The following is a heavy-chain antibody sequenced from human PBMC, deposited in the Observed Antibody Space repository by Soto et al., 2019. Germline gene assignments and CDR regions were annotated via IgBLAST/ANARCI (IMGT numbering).Heavy chain of an antibody. Sequence: EVQLVESGGGLVQPGGSLRLSCAASGFTFSSYSMNWVRQAPGKGLEWVSYISSSSSTIYYADSVKGRFTISRDNAKNSLYLQMHSLRAEDTAVYYCARGGYCSGGSCYSSDYWGQGTLVTVSS. CDR3: ARGGYCSGGSCYSSDY. V-gene: IGHV3-48*01. CDR2: ISSSSSTI. D-gene: IGHD2-15*01. J-gene: IGHJ4*02. CDR1: GFTFSSYS.